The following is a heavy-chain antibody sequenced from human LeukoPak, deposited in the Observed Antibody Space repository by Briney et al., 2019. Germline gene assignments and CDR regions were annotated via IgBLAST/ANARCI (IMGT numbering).Heavy chain of an antibody. Sequence: SETLSLTCAVSGGSISSSNWWSWVRQPPGKGLEWIGEIYHSGSTNYNPSLKSRVTISVDKSKNQFSLKLSSVTAADTAVYYCARRGTGYDILTGYYPYYFDYWGQGTPVTVSS. CDR2: IYHSGST. J-gene: IGHJ4*02. D-gene: IGHD3-9*01. CDR3: ARRGTGYDILTGYYPYYFDY. V-gene: IGHV4-4*02. CDR1: GGSISSSNW.